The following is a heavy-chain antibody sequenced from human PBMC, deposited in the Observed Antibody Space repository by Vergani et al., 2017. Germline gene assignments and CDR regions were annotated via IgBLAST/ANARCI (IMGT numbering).Heavy chain of an antibody. D-gene: IGHD2-2*01. V-gene: IGHV3-23*01. CDR3: AKGLNGVGCSSTSCYRNYYYYMDV. Sequence: EVQLLESGGGLVQPGGSLRLSCAASGFTFSSYAISWVRQAPGKGLEWVSAISGSGGSTYYADSVKGRFTISRDNSKNTLYLQMNSLRAEDTAVYYCAKGLNGVGCSSTSCYRNYYYYMDVWGKGTTVTVSS. J-gene: IGHJ6*03. CDR1: GFTFSSYA. CDR2: ISGSGGST.